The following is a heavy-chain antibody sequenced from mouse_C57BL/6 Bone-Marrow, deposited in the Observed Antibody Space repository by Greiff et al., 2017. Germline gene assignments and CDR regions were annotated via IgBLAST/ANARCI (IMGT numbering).Heavy chain of an antibody. J-gene: IGHJ2*01. D-gene: IGHD3-2*02. V-gene: IGHV1-82*01. CDR1: GYAFSSSW. Sequence: QVQLQQSGPELVKPGASVKISCKASGYAFSSSWMNWVKQRPGKGLEWIGRIYPGDGDTNYNGKFKGKATLTADNSSSTAYMQLSSLTSEDSAVYFCARFDSSGFPDYWGQGTTLTVSS. CDR2: IYPGDGDT. CDR3: ARFDSSGFPDY.